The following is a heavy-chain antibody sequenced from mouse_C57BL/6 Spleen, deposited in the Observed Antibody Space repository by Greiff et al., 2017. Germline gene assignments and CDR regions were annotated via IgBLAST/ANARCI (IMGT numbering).Heavy chain of an antibody. J-gene: IGHJ2*01. CDR1: GFTFSDYG. CDR3: ARLDDYDEGYYFDY. CDR2: ISSGSSTI. Sequence: EVQRVESGGGLVKPGGSLKLSCAASGFTFSDYGMHWVRQAPEKGLEWVAYISSGSSTIYYADTVKGRFTISRDNAKNTLFLQMTSLRSEDTAMYYCARLDDYDEGYYFDYWGQGTTLTVSS. V-gene: IGHV5-17*01. D-gene: IGHD2-4*01.